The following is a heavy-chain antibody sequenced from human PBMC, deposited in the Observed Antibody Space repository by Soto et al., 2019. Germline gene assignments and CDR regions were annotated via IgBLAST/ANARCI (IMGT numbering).Heavy chain of an antibody. CDR1: GFNFNSYT. Sequence: GGSLRLSCAASGFNFNSYTINWVRQAPGKRLEWLSSISSSGYIFSTDSVRGRFTISRDNAKNSVYLQINSLRAEDTAVYFCAGDCSGGSCYPGMDVWGQGTTVTVSS. J-gene: IGHJ6*02. V-gene: IGHV3-21*01. CDR3: AGDCSGGSCYPGMDV. D-gene: IGHD2-15*01. CDR2: ISSSGYI.